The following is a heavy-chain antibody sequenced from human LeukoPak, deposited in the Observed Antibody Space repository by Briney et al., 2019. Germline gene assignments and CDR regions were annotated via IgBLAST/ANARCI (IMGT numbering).Heavy chain of an antibody. Sequence: GGSLRLSCAASGFTFSSYAMSWVRQAPGKGLEWVSAISGSGGSTYYADSVKGRFTISRDNSKNTLYLQMNSLRAEDTAVYYCAKEIEQLWFGGPNWFDPWGQGTLVTVSS. J-gene: IGHJ5*02. D-gene: IGHD5-18*01. CDR3: AKEIEQLWFGGPNWFDP. V-gene: IGHV3-23*01. CDR1: GFTFSSYA. CDR2: ISGSGGST.